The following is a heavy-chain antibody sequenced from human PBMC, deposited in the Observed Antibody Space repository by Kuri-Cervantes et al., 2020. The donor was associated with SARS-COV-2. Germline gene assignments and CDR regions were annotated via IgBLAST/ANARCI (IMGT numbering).Heavy chain of an antibody. CDR2: ISAYNGNT. J-gene: IGHJ6*03. D-gene: IGHD2-2*01. Sequence: ASVKVSCKASGGTFSSYTISWVRQTPGQGLEWMGWISAYNGNTNYAQKLQGRVTMTRDTSISTAYMELSRLRSDDTAVYYCASCSSTSCSRRYYYYYYMDVWGKGTTVTVSS. V-gene: IGHV1-18*01. CDR3: ASCSSTSCSRRYYYYYYMDV. CDR1: GGTFSSYT.